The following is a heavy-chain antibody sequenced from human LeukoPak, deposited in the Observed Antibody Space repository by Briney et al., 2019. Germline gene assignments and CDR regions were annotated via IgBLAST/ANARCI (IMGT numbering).Heavy chain of an antibody. V-gene: IGHV3-48*03. CDR3: ARARYTSGWETLDY. CDR2: ISSSGSIK. CDR1: GFTFSTYE. J-gene: IGHJ4*02. Sequence: GGSLRLSCAASGFTFSTYEMNWVRQAPGKGLEWVSYISSSGSIKHYADSVKGRFTISRDNAKNSLYLQMNSLRAEDTAVYYCARARYTSGWETLDYWGQGTLVTVSS. D-gene: IGHD6-19*01.